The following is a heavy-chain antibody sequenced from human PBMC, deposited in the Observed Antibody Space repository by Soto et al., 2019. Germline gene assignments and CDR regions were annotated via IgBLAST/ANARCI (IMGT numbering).Heavy chain of an antibody. Sequence: GPLRHSCASSGFTVSSYYMTWVRQAPGKGLEWVSVIYSGGSTYYADSVKGRFTISRDNSKNTLYLQMNSLRAEDTAVYYCASFVVAGAYNWFDPWGQGTLVTVSS. J-gene: IGHJ5*02. CDR3: ASFVVAGAYNWFDP. V-gene: IGHV3-66*01. CDR2: IYSGGST. CDR1: GFTVSSYY. D-gene: IGHD2-15*01.